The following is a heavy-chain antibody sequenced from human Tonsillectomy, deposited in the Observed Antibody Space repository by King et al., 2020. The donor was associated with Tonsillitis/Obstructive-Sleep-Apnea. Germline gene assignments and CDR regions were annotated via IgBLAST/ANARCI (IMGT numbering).Heavy chain of an antibody. D-gene: IGHD2-2*01. V-gene: IGHV3-7*01. CDR1: GFTFSSYW. CDR2: IKQDGSEK. J-gene: IGHJ4*02. CDR3: ARAVGGYCSSTSCYGCFDY. Sequence: QLVQSGGGLVQPGGSLRLSCAASGFTFSSYWMSWVRQAPGKGLEWVANIKQDGSEKYYVDSVKGRFTISRDNAKNSLYLQMNSPRAEDTAVYYCARAVGGYCSSTSCYGCFDYWGQGTLVTVSS.